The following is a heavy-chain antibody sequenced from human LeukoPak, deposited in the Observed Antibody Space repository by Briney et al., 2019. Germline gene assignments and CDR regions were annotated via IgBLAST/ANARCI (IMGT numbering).Heavy chain of an antibody. Sequence: GGSLRLSCAASGFTFSSYWMSWVRQAPGKGLEWVANIKQDGSEKYYVDSVKGRFTISIDNAKNSLYLQMNSLRAEDTAVYYCARGSGPVYSSGWYLTGSYFDYWGQGTLVTVSS. CDR2: IKQDGSEK. J-gene: IGHJ4*02. V-gene: IGHV3-7*01. CDR3: ARGSGPVYSSGWYLTGSYFDY. CDR1: GFTFSSYW. D-gene: IGHD6-19*01.